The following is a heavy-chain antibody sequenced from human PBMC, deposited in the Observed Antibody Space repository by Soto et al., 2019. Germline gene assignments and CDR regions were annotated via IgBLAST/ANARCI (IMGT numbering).Heavy chain of an antibody. CDR2: IRSKANSYAT. D-gene: IGHD5-18*01. Sequence: EVQLVESGGGLVQPGGSLKLSCAASGFTFSGSAMHWVRQASGKGLEWVGRIRSKANSYATAYAASVKGRFTISRDDSKYTAYLHMTSLKTEDTAVYYCTRRAVDTAMGDAFDIWGQGTMVTVSS. V-gene: IGHV3-73*02. CDR1: GFTFSGSA. CDR3: TRRAVDTAMGDAFDI. J-gene: IGHJ3*02.